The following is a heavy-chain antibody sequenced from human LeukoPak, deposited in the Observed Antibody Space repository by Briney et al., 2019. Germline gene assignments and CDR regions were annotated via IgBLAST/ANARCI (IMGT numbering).Heavy chain of an antibody. D-gene: IGHD2-15*01. CDR3: VKDWGVLPDYSADGFDV. J-gene: IGHJ3*01. CDR1: GFIFSTYG. V-gene: IGHV3-30*02. Sequence: GGSLRLSCAASGFIFSTYGMNWVRQAPGKGLEWVAFRRPDGSNEYYAASVRGRFAISRDNSQNTLHLQMNSLRLEDTAVYYCVKDWGVLPDYSADGFDVWGPGTMVTVSS. CDR2: RRPDGSNE.